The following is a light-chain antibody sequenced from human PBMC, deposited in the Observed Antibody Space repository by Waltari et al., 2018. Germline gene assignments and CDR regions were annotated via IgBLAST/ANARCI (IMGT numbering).Light chain of an antibody. CDR3: QQLHTYPRT. Sequence: IQLPQSPSSLSASVGVRVTITCRASQGINTFLAWYQQKPGTAPKLLIYAASSLQGGVPSRFSGSGSGTDFTLTINGLQPEDFATYYCQQLHTYPRTFGQGTKVEFK. J-gene: IGKJ1*01. CDR2: AAS. CDR1: QGINTF. V-gene: IGKV1-9*01.